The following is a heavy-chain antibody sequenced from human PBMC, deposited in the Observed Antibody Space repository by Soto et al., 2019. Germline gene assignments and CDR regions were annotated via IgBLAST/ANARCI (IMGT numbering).Heavy chain of an antibody. CDR2: ISSSSSYI. D-gene: IGHD6-6*01. Sequence: EVQLVESGGGLVKPGGSLRLSCAASGFTFSTYSMNWVRQAPGKGLEWVSSISSSSSYIHYADSMKGRFTISRDNAKNAPYLQLSTLRADDTAEDYWARGAASSGSSDGVQHGGQATGVIVSS. CDR3: ARGAASSGSSDGVQH. CDR1: GFTFSTYS. V-gene: IGHV3-21*01. J-gene: IGHJ1*01.